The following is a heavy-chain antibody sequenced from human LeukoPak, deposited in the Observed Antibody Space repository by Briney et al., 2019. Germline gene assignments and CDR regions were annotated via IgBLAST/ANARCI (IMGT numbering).Heavy chain of an antibody. D-gene: IGHD2-15*01. Sequence: GGSLRLSCAASGFTFSSYEMNWVRQAPGKGLEWVSYISSSGSTIYYADSVKGRFTISRDNAKNSLYLQMNSLRAEDTAVYYCARERMEYCSGGSCYSFDYWGQGTLVTVSS. V-gene: IGHV3-48*03. CDR1: GFTFSSYE. CDR3: ARERMEYCSGGSCYSFDY. J-gene: IGHJ4*02. CDR2: ISSSGSTI.